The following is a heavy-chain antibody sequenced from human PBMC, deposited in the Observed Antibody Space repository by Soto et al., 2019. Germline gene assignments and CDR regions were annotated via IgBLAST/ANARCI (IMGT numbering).Heavy chain of an antibody. D-gene: IGHD6-19*01. Sequence: SETLSLTCAVYGGSFSGYYWSWIRQPPGKGLEWIGEVNHSGSTNYNPSLKSRVTISVDTSKNQFSLKLSSVTAADTAVYYCARGRPIAVAGTSIFYFDYWGQGTLVTGSS. CDR1: GGSFSGYY. J-gene: IGHJ4*02. CDR2: VNHSGST. V-gene: IGHV4-34*01. CDR3: ARGRPIAVAGTSIFYFDY.